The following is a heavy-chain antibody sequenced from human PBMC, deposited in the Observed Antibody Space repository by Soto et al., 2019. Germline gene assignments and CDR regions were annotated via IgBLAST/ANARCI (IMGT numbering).Heavy chain of an antibody. Sequence: GGSLRLSCAASGFTFSSYGMHWVRQAPGKGLEWVAVISYDGSNKYYADSVKGRFAISRDNSKNTLYLQMNSLRAEDTAVYCCAKMLGQYYYDSSGYHSGFDYWGQG. D-gene: IGHD3-22*01. CDR2: ISYDGSNK. CDR3: AKMLGQYYYDSSGYHSGFDY. V-gene: IGHV3-30*18. CDR1: GFTFSSYG. J-gene: IGHJ4*02.